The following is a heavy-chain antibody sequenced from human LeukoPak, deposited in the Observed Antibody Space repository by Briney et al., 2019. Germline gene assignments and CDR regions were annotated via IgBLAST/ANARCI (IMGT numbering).Heavy chain of an antibody. CDR2: ISDSGGST. V-gene: IGHV3-23*01. CDR3: AKGINSWYWDS. Sequence: GGSLRLSCAASGFTFNSYALSWVRQAPGKGLEWVSGISDSGGSTYYADSVKGRFTISRDNSKNTLYLQMNSLRVEDTAVYYCAKGINSWYWDSWGQGTLVTVSS. CDR1: GFTFNSYA. J-gene: IGHJ4*02. D-gene: IGHD6-13*01.